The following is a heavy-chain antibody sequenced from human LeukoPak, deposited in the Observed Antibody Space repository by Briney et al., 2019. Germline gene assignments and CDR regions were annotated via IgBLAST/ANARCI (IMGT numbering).Heavy chain of an antibody. CDR1: GGSFSGYY. CDR2: MYTSGST. V-gene: IGHV4-59*10. Sequence: PSETLSLTCAVYGGSFSGYYWSWIRQPPGKGLEWIGRMYTSGSTNYNPSLKSRVSISRDTSKNQFSLKLNSVTAADTAVYYCAAMIGYFDYWGQGILVIVSS. J-gene: IGHJ4*02. D-gene: IGHD3-22*01. CDR3: AAMIGYFDY.